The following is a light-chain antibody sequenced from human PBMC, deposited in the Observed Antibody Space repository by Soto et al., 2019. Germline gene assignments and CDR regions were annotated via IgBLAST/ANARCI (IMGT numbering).Light chain of an antibody. J-gene: IGKJ1*01. CDR3: QQYYSAWT. CDR1: QSVLYTSNNKNY. V-gene: IGKV4-1*01. Sequence: DIVMTQSPDSLAVSLGERATINCTSSQSVLYTSNNKNYLGLYQQKPGQPPKLLIYWASTRESGVPDRFSGSGSGTDFTLTIISLQAEDVAVYYCQQYYSAWTFGQGTKGESK. CDR2: WAS.